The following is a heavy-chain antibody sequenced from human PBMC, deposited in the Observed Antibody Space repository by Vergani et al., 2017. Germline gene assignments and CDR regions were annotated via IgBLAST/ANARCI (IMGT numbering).Heavy chain of an antibody. J-gene: IGHJ4*02. V-gene: IGHV3-30*04. CDR1: GFTFSSYA. CDR2: ISYDGSNK. Sequence: QVQLVESGGGVVQPGRSLRLSCAASGFTFSSYAMHWVRQAPGKGLEWVAVISYDGSNKYYADSVKGRFTISRDNSKNTLYLQMNSLRAEDTAVYYCARAEIKAAAVSGGEFDYWGQGTLVTVSS. D-gene: IGHD6-13*01. CDR3: ARAEIKAAAVSGGEFDY.